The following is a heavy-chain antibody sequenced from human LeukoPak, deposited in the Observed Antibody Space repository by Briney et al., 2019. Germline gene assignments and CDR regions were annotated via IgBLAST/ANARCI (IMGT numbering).Heavy chain of an antibody. D-gene: IGHD3-9*01. CDR1: GYSFTTYW. J-gene: IGHJ4*02. CDR2: IYPGDSDT. Sequence: GESLEISCKGSGYSFTTYWIGWVRQMPGKGLEWMGIIYPGDSDTRYSPSFQGQVTISADKSINTASLQWSSLKASDTAIYYCARRGKLRYFDYRDAFDYWGQGTLVSVSS. CDR3: ARRGKLRYFDYRDAFDY. V-gene: IGHV5-51*01.